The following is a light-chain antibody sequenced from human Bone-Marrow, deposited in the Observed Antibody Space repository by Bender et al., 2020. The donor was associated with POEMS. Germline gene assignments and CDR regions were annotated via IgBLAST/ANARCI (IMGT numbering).Light chain of an antibody. CDR2: INN. V-gene: IGLV1-44*01. CDR3: APREDSLNGWV. CDR1: SSNIGTNP. Sequence: QSVLTQPPSASGTPGQRVTISCSGSSSNIGTNPVNWYQQLPGTAPKLLIYINNQRPSGVPDRFSGSKSGTSASLALSGLQSEDEAGYYCAPREDSLNGWVFGGGTKLTVL. J-gene: IGLJ3*02.